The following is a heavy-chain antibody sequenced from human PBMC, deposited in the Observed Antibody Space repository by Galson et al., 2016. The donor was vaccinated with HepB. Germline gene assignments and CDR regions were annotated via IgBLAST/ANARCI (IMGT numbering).Heavy chain of an antibody. CDR2: IWSDGDNK. V-gene: IGHV3-33*01. Sequence: FLRLSCAASGFTFSSYGMHWVRQAPGKGLEWVAVIWSDGDNKNYADSVKGRFTISRDNSKSTLSLQMNSLRVEDTAVYYCAREPSWNDYYFDYWGQGSLVTVSS. D-gene: IGHD1-1*01. CDR1: GFTFSSYG. CDR3: AREPSWNDYYFDY. J-gene: IGHJ4*02.